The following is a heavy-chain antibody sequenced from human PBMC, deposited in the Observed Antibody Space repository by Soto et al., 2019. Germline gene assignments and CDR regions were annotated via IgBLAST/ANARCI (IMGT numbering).Heavy chain of an antibody. CDR1: GGSISSNNYY. CDR2: MSYSRST. D-gene: IGHD7-27*01. Sequence: QLQLQESGPGLVKPSETLSLTCFVSGGSISSNNYYWGWIRQPPGKGLEWIGSMSYSRSTYYNPSLTGRLTISLDTSQNQFSLKLTSVTAADSAVYSCASHWRPTNWGGGYFDYWGQGPLVTVSS. CDR3: ASHWRPTNWGGGYFDY. V-gene: IGHV4-39*01. J-gene: IGHJ4*02.